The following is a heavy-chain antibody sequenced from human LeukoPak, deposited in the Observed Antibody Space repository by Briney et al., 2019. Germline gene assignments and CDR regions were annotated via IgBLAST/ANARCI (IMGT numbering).Heavy chain of an antibody. V-gene: IGHV4-30-4*01. CDR1: GGSISSGDYY. CDR2: IYYSGST. Sequence: SQTLSLTCTVSGGSISSGDYYWSWIRQPPGKCLEWIGYIYYSGSTYYNPSLKSRVTISVDTSKNQFSLKLSSVTAADTAVYYCARAGAGMVRGVNWFDPWGQGTLVTVSS. CDR3: ARAGAGMVRGVNWFDP. J-gene: IGHJ5*02. D-gene: IGHD3-10*01.